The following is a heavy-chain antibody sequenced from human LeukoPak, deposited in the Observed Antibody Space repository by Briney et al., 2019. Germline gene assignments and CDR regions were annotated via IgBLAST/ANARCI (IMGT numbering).Heavy chain of an antibody. J-gene: IGHJ4*02. D-gene: IGHD3-10*01. CDR2: IYYSGST. Sequence: LRLSCAGSGFTFSSYWMTWVRQHPGKGLEWIGYIYYSGSTYYNPSLKSRVTISVDTSKNQFSLKLSSVTAADTAVYYCARDPRRITMVRGVMVWGQGTLVTVSS. V-gene: IGHV4-31*02. CDR1: GFTFSSYW. CDR3: ARDPRRITMVRGVMV.